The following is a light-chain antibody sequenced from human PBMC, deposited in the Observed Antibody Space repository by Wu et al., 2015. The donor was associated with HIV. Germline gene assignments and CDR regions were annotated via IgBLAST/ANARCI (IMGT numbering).Light chain of an antibody. CDR1: QSVSSRY. Sequence: EIVLTQSPGTLSLSPGERATLSCGASQSVSSRYLAWYQQKPGQAPRLLIYGASTRATGIPARFSGSGSGTEFTLTISSLQSEDFAVYYCQQYNNWPTWTFGQGTKVEIK. CDR2: GAS. CDR3: QQYNNWPTWT. V-gene: IGKV3-15*01. J-gene: IGKJ1*01.